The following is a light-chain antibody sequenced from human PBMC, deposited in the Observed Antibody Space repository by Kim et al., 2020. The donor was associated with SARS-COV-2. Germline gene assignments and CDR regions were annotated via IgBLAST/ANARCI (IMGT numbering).Light chain of an antibody. CDR3: LKDYNYPVT. J-gene: IGKJ1*01. CDR2: AAS. Sequence: ASVGDRVTITCRASQGIRNDLGWYQQKPGKAPKLLIYAASSLQSGVPSRFSGSGSGTDFTLTISSLQTEDFATYYCLKDYNYPVTFGQGTKVDIK. CDR1: QGIRND. V-gene: IGKV1-6*01.